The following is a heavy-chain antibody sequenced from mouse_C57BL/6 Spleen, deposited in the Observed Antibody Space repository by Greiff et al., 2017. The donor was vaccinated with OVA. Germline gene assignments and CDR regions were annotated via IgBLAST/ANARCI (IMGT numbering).Heavy chain of an antibody. V-gene: IGHV5-16*01. CDR1: GFTFSDYY. Sequence: EVQVVESEGGLVQPGSSMKLSCTASGFTFSDYYMAWVRQVPEKGLEWVANINYDGSSTYYLDSLKSRFIISRDNAKNILYLQMSSLKSEDTATYYCARETWYAMDYWGQGTSVTVSS. CDR3: ARETWYAMDY. J-gene: IGHJ4*01. CDR2: INYDGSST.